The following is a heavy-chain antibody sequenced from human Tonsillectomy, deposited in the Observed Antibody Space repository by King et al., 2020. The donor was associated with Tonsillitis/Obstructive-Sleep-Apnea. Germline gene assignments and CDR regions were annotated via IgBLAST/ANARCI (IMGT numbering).Heavy chain of an antibody. D-gene: IGHD3-3*01. J-gene: IGHJ5*02. Sequence: QLQESGPGLVKPSETLSLTCTVSGGSISSYYWSWIRQPPGKGLEWIGYIYYSGSTNYNPSLKSRVTISVDTSKNQFSLKLSSVTAADTAVYYCARAHYDFWSGYDPRGGWFDPWGQGTLVTVSS. CDR1: GGSISSYY. V-gene: IGHV4-59*01. CDR2: IYYSGST. CDR3: ARAHYDFWSGYDPRGGWFDP.